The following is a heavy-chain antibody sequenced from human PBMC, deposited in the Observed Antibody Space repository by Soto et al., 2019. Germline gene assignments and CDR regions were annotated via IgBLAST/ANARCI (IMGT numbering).Heavy chain of an antibody. V-gene: IGHV1-69*13. CDR2: FIPIFGTA. D-gene: IGHD5-18*01. Sequence: SVKVSCKESGGTCSSYAISWVRQAPGQGLEWMGGFIPIFGTATYAQKFQGRVMITADESTSTAYMELSSLRSEDTAVYYCAGDPELQLWPRGAFDIWGQGTMVTVSS. J-gene: IGHJ3*02. CDR3: AGDPELQLWPRGAFDI. CDR1: GGTCSSYA.